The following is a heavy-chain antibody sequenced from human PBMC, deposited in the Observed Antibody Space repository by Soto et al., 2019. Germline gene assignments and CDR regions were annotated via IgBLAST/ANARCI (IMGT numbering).Heavy chain of an antibody. CDR1: GCTFSSYS. J-gene: IGHJ4*02. CDR2: ISGSGGST. V-gene: IGHV3-23*01. Sequence: GGSLRLSCAASGCTFSSYSMSWVRQAPGKGLEWVSAISGSGGSTYSVDSVKGRFTISRDNSKNTLYLQMNSLRAEDTAVYYCAKSLRGIIIDFDCWGQGTLVTVSS. D-gene: IGHD3-10*01. CDR3: AKSLRGIIIDFDC.